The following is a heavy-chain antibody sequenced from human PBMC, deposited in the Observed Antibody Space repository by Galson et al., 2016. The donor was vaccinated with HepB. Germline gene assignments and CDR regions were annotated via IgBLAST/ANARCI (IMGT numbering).Heavy chain of an antibody. J-gene: IGHJ6*04. CDR3: GRDYPTMTDRYPYHVDV. V-gene: IGHV3-23*01. Sequence: SLRLSCAASGFTLSSSAMTWVRQAPGRGLEWVSAITETGSFAYYADAVRGRITLSRDTAKNTVYLQRNYLRAADTALYYCGRDYPTMTDRYPYHVDVWGKGTAVTVSS. CDR2: ITETGSFA. D-gene: IGHD4-17*01. CDR1: GFTLSSSA.